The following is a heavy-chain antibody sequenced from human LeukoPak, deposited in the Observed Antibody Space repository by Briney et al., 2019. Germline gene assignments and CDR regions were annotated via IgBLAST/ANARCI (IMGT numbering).Heavy chain of an antibody. Sequence: GGSLRLSCAASGFTFSSYGMSWVRQAPGKGLEWVSYISSSGTTIYYADSVKGRFTISRDYAKKSLYLQMNSLRAEDTAVYYCARETMVRASSLTYYYYYYYMDVWGKGTTVTISS. CDR3: ARETMVRASSLTYYYYYYYMDV. V-gene: IGHV3-48*04. CDR1: GFTFSSYG. J-gene: IGHJ6*03. D-gene: IGHD3-10*01. CDR2: ISSSGTTI.